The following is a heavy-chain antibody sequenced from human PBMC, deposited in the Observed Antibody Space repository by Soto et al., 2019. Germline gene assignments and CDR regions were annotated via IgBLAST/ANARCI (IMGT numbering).Heavy chain of an antibody. D-gene: IGHD3-3*01. J-gene: IGHJ6*03. V-gene: IGHV3-9*01. CDR2: TSWNSGRI. CDR3: AKDRRPDFWSGYMDV. Sequence: EVQLVESGGGLVQPGRSLRLSCVASGFNFDDYTMHWVRQAPGKGLEWVSGTSWNSGRIGYADSVKGRFTISRDNAKNSLYLQIYSLRTEDTALYYCAKDRRPDFWSGYMDVWGKGTTVIVSS. CDR1: GFNFDDYT.